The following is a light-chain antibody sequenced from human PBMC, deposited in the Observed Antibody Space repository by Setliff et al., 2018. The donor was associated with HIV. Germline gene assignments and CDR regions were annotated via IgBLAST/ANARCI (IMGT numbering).Light chain of an antibody. Sequence: QSALTQPASVSGSPGQSITISCTGTSSDVGAYNYASWYQQHPGKAPKLMIYDVSNRPSGVSNRFSGSKSGNTASLTISGLQAEDEADYYCSSYTSSYTFVFGTGTKVTVL. CDR1: SSDVGAYNY. J-gene: IGLJ1*01. CDR2: DVS. V-gene: IGLV2-14*03. CDR3: SSYTSSYTFV.